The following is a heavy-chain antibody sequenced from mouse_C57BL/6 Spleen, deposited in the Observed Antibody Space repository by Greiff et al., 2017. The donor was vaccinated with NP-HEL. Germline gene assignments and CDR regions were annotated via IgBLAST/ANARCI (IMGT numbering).Heavy chain of an antibody. J-gene: IGHJ2*01. CDR2: IYPRSGNT. V-gene: IGHV1-81*01. CDR3: ARSRATVVATGGGFDY. CDR1: GYTFTSYG. Sequence: VQLQQSGAELARPGASVKLSCKASGYTFTSYGISWVKQRTGQGLEWIGEIYPRSGNTHYNEKFKGKATLTADKSSSTAYMELRSLTSEDSAVYFCARSRATVVATGGGFDYWGQGTTLTVSS. D-gene: IGHD1-1*01.